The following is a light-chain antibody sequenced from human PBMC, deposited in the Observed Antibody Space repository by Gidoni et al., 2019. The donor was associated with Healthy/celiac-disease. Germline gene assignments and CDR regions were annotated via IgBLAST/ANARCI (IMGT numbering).Light chain of an antibody. J-gene: IGLJ1*01. CDR1: GSNIGAGYD. Sequence: QSVLTQPPSVSGAPGQRVTISCTGSGSNIGAGYDVHWYQQLPGTAPKLLIYGNSNRPSGVPDRFSGLQAEDEADYYCQSYDSSLSVFYVFGTGTKVTVL. CDR3: QSYDSSLSVFYV. CDR2: GNS. V-gene: IGLV1-40*01.